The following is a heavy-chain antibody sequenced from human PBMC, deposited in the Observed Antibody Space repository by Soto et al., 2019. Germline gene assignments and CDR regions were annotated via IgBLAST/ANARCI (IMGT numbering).Heavy chain of an antibody. V-gene: IGHV4-4*02. CDR1: GGSIMSSSW. D-gene: IGHD3-3*01. J-gene: IGHJ6*02. CDR3: ASSPNYVFWGGEPYYNGMDV. CDR2: IYHAGSP. Sequence: PSETLSLTCGVSGGSIMSSSWWTWVRQSPGKGLEWIGEIYHAGSPNYNPSFQSRISISLDKSNNSFPLRLISVTAADTAVYFCASSPNYVFWGGEPYYNGMDVWGPGTTVTVSS.